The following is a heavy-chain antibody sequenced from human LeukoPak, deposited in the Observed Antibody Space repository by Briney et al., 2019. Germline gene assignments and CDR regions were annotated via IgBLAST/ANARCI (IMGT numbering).Heavy chain of an antibody. CDR3: ATAGNTRWPQPFDY. D-gene: IGHD1-1*01. CDR1: GGSISSYY. J-gene: IGHJ4*02. V-gene: IGHV4-4*08. Sequence: KTSETLSLTCTVSGGSISSYYWSWIRQPPGKGLEWIGYIYNSGSTNYNPSLKSRVTISVDTSKNQFSLKLSSVTAADTAVYYCATAGNTRWPQPFDYWGQGTLVTVSS. CDR2: IYNSGST.